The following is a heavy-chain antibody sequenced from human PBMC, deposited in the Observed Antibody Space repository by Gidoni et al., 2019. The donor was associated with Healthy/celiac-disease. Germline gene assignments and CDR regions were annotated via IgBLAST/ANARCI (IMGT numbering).Heavy chain of an antibody. D-gene: IGHD4-17*01. V-gene: IGHV3-7*01. CDR2: IKQDGSEK. J-gene: IGHJ3*02. Sequence: EVQLVESGGGLVQPGGSLRLSCAASGFTFSSYWMSWVRQAPGKGLEWVANIKQDGSEKYYVDSVKGRFTISRDNAKNSLYLQMNSLRAEDTAVYYCARDSGPYGDYDGGAFDIWGQGTMVTVSS. CDR1: GFTFSSYW. CDR3: ARDSGPYGDYDGGAFDI.